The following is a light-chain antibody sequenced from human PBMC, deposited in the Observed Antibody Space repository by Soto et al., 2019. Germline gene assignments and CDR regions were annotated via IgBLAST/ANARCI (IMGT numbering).Light chain of an antibody. CDR3: AAWDDSRNKV. V-gene: IGLV1-44*01. CDR1: SSNIGSNT. CDR2: NND. J-gene: IGLJ1*01. Sequence: QSVLTQPPSASGTPVQRVTISCSGSSSNIGSNTVNWYQQLPGTAPKLLIYNNDQRPSGVPDRFSGSKSGTSASLAISGLQSEDEADYYCAAWDDSRNKVFGSGTKVTVL.